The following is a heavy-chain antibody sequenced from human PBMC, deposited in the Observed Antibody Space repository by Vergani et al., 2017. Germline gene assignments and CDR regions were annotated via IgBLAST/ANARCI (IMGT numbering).Heavy chain of an antibody. D-gene: IGHD3-3*01. V-gene: IGHV3-21*04. Sequence: EVQLVESGGGLVKPGGSLRLSCEAFGFTFISNTINWVRRAPGRGLEWDSSFSSSRSYITYADSVKGRFTISRDNAKNSLYLQMNSLRAEDTAVYYCAKGPSDVLRFLEWLLYFDYWGQGTLVTVSS. J-gene: IGHJ4*02. CDR3: AKGPSDVLRFLEWLLYFDY. CDR1: GFTFISNT. CDR2: FSSSRSYI.